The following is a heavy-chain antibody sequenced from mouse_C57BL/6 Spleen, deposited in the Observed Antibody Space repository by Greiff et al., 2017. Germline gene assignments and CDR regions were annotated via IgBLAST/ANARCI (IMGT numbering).Heavy chain of an antibody. V-gene: IGHV1-55*01. J-gene: IGHJ2*01. Sequence: QVQLQQSGAELVKPGASVKLSCKASGYTFTSYWMHWVKQRPGRGLEWIGDIYPGSGSTNYNEKFKSKATLTVDTSSSTAYMQLSSLTSEDSAVYYCARPQLGRDYFDYWGQGTTLTVSS. D-gene: IGHD4-1*02. CDR2: IYPGSGST. CDR1: GYTFTSYW. CDR3: ARPQLGRDYFDY.